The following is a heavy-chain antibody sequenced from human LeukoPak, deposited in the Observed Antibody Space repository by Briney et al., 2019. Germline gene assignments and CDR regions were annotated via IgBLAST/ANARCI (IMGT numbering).Heavy chain of an antibody. V-gene: IGHV6-1*01. CDR3: ARGYSSGWFSPYYYYYGMDV. Sequence: SQTLSLTCAISGDNVSSNSAVWNWIRQSPSRGLEWLGRTYYRSKWSNDYAVSVKSRITINPDTSKNQFSLHLNSVTTEDTAVYYCARGYSSGWFSPYYYYYGMDVWGQGTTVTVSS. D-gene: IGHD6-19*01. CDR1: GDNVSSNSAV. J-gene: IGHJ6*02. CDR2: TYYRSKWSN.